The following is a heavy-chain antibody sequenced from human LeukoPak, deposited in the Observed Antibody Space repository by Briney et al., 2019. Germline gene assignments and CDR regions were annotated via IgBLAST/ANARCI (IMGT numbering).Heavy chain of an antibody. CDR2: IIPIFGTA. CDR3: AGDLAYCGGDCYPGGDY. J-gene: IGHJ4*02. D-gene: IGHD2-21*02. V-gene: IGHV1-69*06. CDR1: GGTFSSYA. Sequence: ASVKVSCKASGGTFSSYAISWVRQAPGQGLEWMGRIIPIFGTANYAQKFQGRVTITADKSTSTAYMQLSSLRPEDTAVYYCAGDLAYCGGDCYPGGDYWGQGTLVTVSS.